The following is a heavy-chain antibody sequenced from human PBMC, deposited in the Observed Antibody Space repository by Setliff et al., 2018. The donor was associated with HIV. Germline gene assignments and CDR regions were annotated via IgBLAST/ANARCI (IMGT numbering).Heavy chain of an antibody. Sequence: SETLSLTCTVSGGSMSTYYWSWIRQPAGKGLEWLGHVFVTGPTNYNSALGSRITISVEPTKNQFSLNLASATAADTAVYYCARAAYSGTYLWEPASDLWGPGTLVTVSS. J-gene: IGHJ2*01. V-gene: IGHV4-4*07. D-gene: IGHD1-26*01. CDR2: VFVTGPT. CDR3: ARAAYSGTYLWEPASDL. CDR1: GGSMSTYY.